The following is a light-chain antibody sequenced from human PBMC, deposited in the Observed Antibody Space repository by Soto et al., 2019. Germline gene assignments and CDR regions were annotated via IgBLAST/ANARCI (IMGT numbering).Light chain of an antibody. Sequence: DIQMTQSPSSLSASVGDRDTITCRTSQDIATYLNWYQQKPGTAPKLLIFAASNLKSGVPSRFSGSGSGTDFTLTINSLQLEDFATYYCQQSHSNSVPTFCG. J-gene: IGKJ4*01. CDR3: QQSHSNSVPT. CDR1: QDIATY. V-gene: IGKV1-39*01. CDR2: AAS.